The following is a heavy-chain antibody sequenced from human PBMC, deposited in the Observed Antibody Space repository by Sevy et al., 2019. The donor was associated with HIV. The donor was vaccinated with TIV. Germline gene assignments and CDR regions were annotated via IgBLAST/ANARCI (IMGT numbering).Heavy chain of an antibody. CDR2: MNPNCGNT. CDR1: GYIFTSYD. J-gene: IGHJ2*01. D-gene: IGHD2-15*01. CDR3: ARVRFCSGGSCAGYFDL. V-gene: IGHV1-8*01. Sequence: ASVKVSCKASGYIFTSYDINWVRQATGQGLEWMGWMNPNCGNTGYAQKFQGRVTMTRDTSISTAYMELSSLRSEDTAVYYCARVRFCSGGSCAGYFDLWGRGTLVTVSS.